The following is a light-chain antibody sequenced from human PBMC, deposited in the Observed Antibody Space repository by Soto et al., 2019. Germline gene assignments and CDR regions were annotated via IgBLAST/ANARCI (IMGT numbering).Light chain of an antibody. CDR1: QTVGSD. J-gene: IGKJ4*01. CDR3: HQYYSWPVH. CDR2: GPS. Sequence: ERVMTQSPATLSVSPGERATLSCRASQTVGSDLAWYQQRPGQAPRLLIYGPSTRATGIPARFSGRGSETYFTLTISGLQSEDFAVYYCHQYYSWPVHFGGGTKVEI. V-gene: IGKV3-15*01.